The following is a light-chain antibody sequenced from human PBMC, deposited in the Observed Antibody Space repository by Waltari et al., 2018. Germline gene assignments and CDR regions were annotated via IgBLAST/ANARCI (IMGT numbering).Light chain of an antibody. CDR3: QQSYSTPYT. Sequence: DIQVTQTQSSLSASVGNSAIITCRASQSIISYLNWYQQKPGKAPKILIYAASSLQSGVPSRFSGSGSGTDFTLTISSLQPEDFATYHRQQSYSTPYTFGQGTKLEIK. V-gene: IGKV1-39*01. CDR1: QSIISY. CDR2: AAS. J-gene: IGKJ2*01.